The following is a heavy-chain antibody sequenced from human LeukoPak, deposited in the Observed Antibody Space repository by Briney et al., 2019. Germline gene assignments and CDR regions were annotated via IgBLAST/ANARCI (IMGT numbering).Heavy chain of an antibody. CDR2: INPSGGNT. J-gene: IGHJ3*02. CDR3: ARVGIAAAGSYAFDI. V-gene: IGHV1-46*01. D-gene: IGHD6-13*01. CDR1: GYTFTSYG. Sequence: APVKVSCKASGYTFTSYGISWVRQAPGQGLEWMGLINPSGGNTNYAQNFQGRVTMTRDMSTSTVYMELSSLRSEDTAVYYCARVGIAAAGSYAFDIWGQGTMVTVSS.